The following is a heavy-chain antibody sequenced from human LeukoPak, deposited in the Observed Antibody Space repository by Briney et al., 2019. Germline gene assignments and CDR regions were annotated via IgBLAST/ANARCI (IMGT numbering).Heavy chain of an antibody. CDR3: TRDYCGSTRCYTPEGTTEYFQH. CDR1: GFTFGDYA. V-gene: IGHV3-49*04. D-gene: IGHD2-2*02. J-gene: IGHJ1*01. Sequence: GRSLRLSCTASGFTFGDYAMSWVRQAPGKGLEWVGFIRSQAYGGTTEYAASVKGRFTISRDDSKSIAYLQMNSLKTEDTAVYYCTRDYCGSTRCYTPEGTTEYFQHWGQGTLVTVSS. CDR2: IRSQAYGGTT.